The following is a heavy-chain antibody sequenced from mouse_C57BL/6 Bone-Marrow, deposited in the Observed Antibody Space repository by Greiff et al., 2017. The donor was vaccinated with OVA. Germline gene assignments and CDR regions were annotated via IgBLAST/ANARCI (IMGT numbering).Heavy chain of an antibody. CDR2: ISSGGSYT. J-gene: IGHJ4*01. CDR1: GFTFSSYG. CDR3: SRHGAMDY. V-gene: IGHV5-6*01. Sequence: EVKLMESGGDLVKPGGSLKLSCAASGFTFSSYGMSWVRQTPDKRLEWVATISSGGSYTYYPDRVKGRFTLSRDNAKNTLYLQMSSLKSEDTAMYYCSRHGAMDYWGQGTSVTVSS.